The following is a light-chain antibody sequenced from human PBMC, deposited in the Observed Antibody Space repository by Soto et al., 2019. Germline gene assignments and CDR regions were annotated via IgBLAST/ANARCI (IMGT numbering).Light chain of an antibody. CDR3: QKYDSAPWT. CDR2: AAS. J-gene: IGKJ1*01. V-gene: IGKV1-27*01. Sequence: DIEMTQSPSSLSASVGDRVTITCRASQGISNYLAWYQQRPGKDPKLLIYAASTLQSGVPSRFSGSGSGTDFTLTISSLQPEDVATYYCQKYDSAPWTFGQGTEVEIK. CDR1: QGISNY.